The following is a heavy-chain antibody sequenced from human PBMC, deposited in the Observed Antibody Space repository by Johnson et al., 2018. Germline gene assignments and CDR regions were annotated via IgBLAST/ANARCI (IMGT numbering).Heavy chain of an antibody. V-gene: IGHV4-59*01. D-gene: IGHD1-1*01. CDR1: GGSISSYY. CDR2: IYYSGST. Sequence: QVQLQESGPGLVKPSETLSLTCTVSGGSISSYYWSWIRQPPGKGLEWIGYIYYSGSTNYNPSLKSRVTISVDTSKNQFSLKLSSVTAADTAGYYCAREPHDRDYYYYYGMDVWGQGTTVTVSS. J-gene: IGHJ6*02. CDR3: AREPHDRDYYYYYGMDV.